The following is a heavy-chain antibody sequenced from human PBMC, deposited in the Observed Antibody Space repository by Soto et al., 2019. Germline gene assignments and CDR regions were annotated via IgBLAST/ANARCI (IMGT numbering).Heavy chain of an antibody. CDR2: ISAYDGNT. V-gene: IGHV1-18*01. D-gene: IGHD4-17*01. CDR1: GYTFTIYG. CDR3: ARDQPSTDAFDI. Sequence: ASVKVSCKASGYTFTIYGISWVRQAPGQGLEWMGWISAYDGNTNYAQKLQGRVTMTTDTSTSTAYMELRSLRSDDTAVYYCARDQPSTDAFDIWGQGTMVTVSS. J-gene: IGHJ3*02.